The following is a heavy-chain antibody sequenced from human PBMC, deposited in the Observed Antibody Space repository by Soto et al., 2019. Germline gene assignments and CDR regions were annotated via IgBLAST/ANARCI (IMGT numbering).Heavy chain of an antibody. CDR3: TTGNYYDSSGYYSFGAFDI. Sequence: PGGSLRLSCAASGFTFSNAWMNWVRQAPGKGLEWVGRIKSKTDGGTTDYAAPVKGRFTISRDDSKNTLYLQMNSLKTEDTAVYYCTTGNYYDSSGYYSFGAFDIWGQGTMVTVSS. CDR1: GFTFSNAW. CDR2: IKSKTDGGTT. J-gene: IGHJ3*02. V-gene: IGHV3-15*07. D-gene: IGHD3-22*01.